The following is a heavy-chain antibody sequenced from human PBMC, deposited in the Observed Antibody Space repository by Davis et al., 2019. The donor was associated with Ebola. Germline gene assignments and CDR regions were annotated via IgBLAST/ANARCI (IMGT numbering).Heavy chain of an antibody. CDR3: ARIRFLEWSTRRGMDV. V-gene: IGHV3-21*01. CDR1: GFTFSSYS. D-gene: IGHD3-3*01. J-gene: IGHJ6*02. CDR2: ISSSSSYI. Sequence: GGSLRLSCAASGFTFSSYSMNWVRQAPGKGLEWVSSISSSSSYIYYADSVEGRFTISRDNAKNSLYLQMNSLRAEDTAVYYCARIRFLEWSTRRGMDVWGQGTTVTVSS.